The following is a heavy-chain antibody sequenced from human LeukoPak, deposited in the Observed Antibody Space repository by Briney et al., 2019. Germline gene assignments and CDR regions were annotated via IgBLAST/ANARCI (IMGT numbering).Heavy chain of an antibody. CDR3: ARGMQWPDAHLLIWYFDL. CDR1: GGSITGYY. D-gene: IGHD6-19*01. V-gene: IGHV4-59*08. Sequence: PSETLSLTCTVSGGSITGYYWSWIRQPPGKGLECIGYIYYSGSTNYNPSLKSRVTISVDTSKNQFSLKLNSVTASDTAVYYCARGMQWPDAHLLIWYFDLWGRGTLVTVSS. CDR2: IYYSGST. J-gene: IGHJ2*01.